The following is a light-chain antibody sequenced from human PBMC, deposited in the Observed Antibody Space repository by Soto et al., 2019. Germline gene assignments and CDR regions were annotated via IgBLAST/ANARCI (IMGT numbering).Light chain of an antibody. CDR2: GTS. CDR1: QSVASN. V-gene: IGKV3-15*01. Sequence: EIVMTQSPASLSVSPGESVTLSCRASQSVASNLAWYQQKPGQAPRLLIYGTSTRATGFPARFSGSGSGTDFTLTISSLQAADFAVYHCQHYNNWPITFGQGTRLEIK. J-gene: IGKJ5*01. CDR3: QHYNNWPIT.